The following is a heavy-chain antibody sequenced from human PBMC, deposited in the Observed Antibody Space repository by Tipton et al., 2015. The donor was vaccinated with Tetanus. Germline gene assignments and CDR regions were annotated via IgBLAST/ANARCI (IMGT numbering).Heavy chain of an antibody. CDR3: ARGIRTTVTTNWFDP. CDR1: GGSISSYY. CDR2: IYYSGST. J-gene: IGHJ5*02. D-gene: IGHD4-11*01. V-gene: IGHV4-59*01. Sequence: TLSLTCTVSGGSISSYYWSWIRQPPGKGLEWIGYIYYSGSTNYNPSLKSRVTISVDTSKNQFSLKLSSVTAADTAVYYCARGIRTTVTTNWFDPWGQGTLVTVSS.